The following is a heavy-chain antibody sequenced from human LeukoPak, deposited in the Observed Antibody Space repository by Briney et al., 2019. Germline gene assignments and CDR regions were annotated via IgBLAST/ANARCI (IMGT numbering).Heavy chain of an antibody. D-gene: IGHD6-13*01. CDR2: INLNSGRT. V-gene: IGHV1-8*01. CDR1: GYTFTSSD. Sequence: GASVKVSCKASGYTFTSSDINWVRQAAGQGLEWMGWINLNSGRTGYAQKFQGRVTMTANTSISTAYMELSSLRFDDTAVYYCARGRSGLAAAGTYDYWGQGTLITVSS. J-gene: IGHJ4*02. CDR3: ARGRSGLAAAGTYDY.